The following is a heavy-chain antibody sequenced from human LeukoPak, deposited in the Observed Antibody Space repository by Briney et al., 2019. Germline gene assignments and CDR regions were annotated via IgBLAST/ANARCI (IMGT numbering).Heavy chain of an antibody. CDR3: AKVISGAFDI. CDR1: GFTVSSNY. J-gene: IGHJ3*02. D-gene: IGHD3-10*01. V-gene: IGHV3-53*05. CDR2: IYSGGST. Sequence: PGGSLRLSCAASGFTVSSNYMSWVRQAPGKGLEWVSVIYSGGSTYYADSVKGRFTISRDNAKNSLYLQMNSLRAEDMALYYCAKVISGAFDIWGQGTMVTVSS.